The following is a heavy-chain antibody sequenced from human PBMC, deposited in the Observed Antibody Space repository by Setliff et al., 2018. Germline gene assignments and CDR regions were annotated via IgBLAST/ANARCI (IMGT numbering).Heavy chain of an antibody. J-gene: IGHJ3*02. D-gene: IGHD1-26*01. CDR2: ISGSGGAT. Sequence: PSETLSLSCAASGFTFSTYAINWVRQAPGKGLEWVSAISGSGGATYYTDSVKGRFTISRDNSKNTVYVQMDSLRADDTAVYYCAKVHPTPYSIYALDIWGQGTMVTVSS. V-gene: IGHV3-23*01. CDR3: AKVHPTPYSIYALDI. CDR1: GFTFSTYA.